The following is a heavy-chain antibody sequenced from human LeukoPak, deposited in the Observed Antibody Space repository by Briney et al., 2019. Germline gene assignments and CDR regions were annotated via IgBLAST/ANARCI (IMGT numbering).Heavy chain of an antibody. CDR2: FDPEDGET. V-gene: IGHV1-24*01. Sequence: GASVKVSCKVSGYTLTELSMHWVRQAPGKGLEWMGGFDPEDGETIYAQKFQGRVTMTEDTSTDTAYMELSSLRSEDTAVYYCARSGSVNDFWSGYYTWGWIYYGMDVWGQGTTVTVSS. CDR3: ARSGSVNDFWSGYYTWGWIYYGMDV. D-gene: IGHD3-3*01. J-gene: IGHJ6*02. CDR1: GYTLTELS.